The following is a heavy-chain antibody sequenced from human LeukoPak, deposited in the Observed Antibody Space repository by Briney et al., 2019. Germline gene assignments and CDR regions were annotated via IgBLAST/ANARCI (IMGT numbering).Heavy chain of an antibody. Sequence: GGSLRLSCAATGFTFSSFWMQWVRQAPGKGLVWVAHINNDGGGTHYGDSVKGRFTISRDNAKNTLHLQMNSLRAEDTAVYYCTRDLYRIDSWGQGTLVTVSS. CDR3: TRDLYRIDS. CDR2: INNDGGGT. V-gene: IGHV3-74*01. J-gene: IGHJ4*02. D-gene: IGHD2-15*01. CDR1: GFTFSSFW.